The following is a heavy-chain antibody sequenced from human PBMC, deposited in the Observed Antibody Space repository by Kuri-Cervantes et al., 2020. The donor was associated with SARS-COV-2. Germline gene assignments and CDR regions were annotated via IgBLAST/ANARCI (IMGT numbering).Heavy chain of an antibody. CDR1: GYSFTSYW. D-gene: IGHD6-13*01. J-gene: IGHJ4*02. V-gene: IGHV5-51*01. CDR3: ARHLDSSQAPNY. CDR2: TYPGDSDT. Sequence: GGSLRLSCKGSGYSFTSYWIGWVRQMPGKGLEWMGITYPGDSDTRYSPPFQGQVTISADKSISTAYLQWSSLKASDTAMYYCARHLDSSQAPNYWGQGTLVTVSS.